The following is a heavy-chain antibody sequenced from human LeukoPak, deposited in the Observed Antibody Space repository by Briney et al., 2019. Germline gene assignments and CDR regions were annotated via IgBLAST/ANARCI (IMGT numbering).Heavy chain of an antibody. CDR3: AREGLGIGVAGRDY. CDR1: GFTFSSYW. V-gene: IGHV3-7*05. CDR2: IHEDGSDK. D-gene: IGHD6-19*01. J-gene: IGHJ4*02. Sequence: GGSLRLSCAASGFTFSSYWMNWVRQAPGKGLEWVANIHEDGSDKYYVDSVKGRFTVSRDNAKNSLYLQMNSLRAEDTAVYYCAREGLGIGVAGRDYWGQGTLVTVSS.